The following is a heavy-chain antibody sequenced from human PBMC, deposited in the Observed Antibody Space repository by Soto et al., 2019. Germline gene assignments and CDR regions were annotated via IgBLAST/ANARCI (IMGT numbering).Heavy chain of an antibody. J-gene: IGHJ3*02. CDR3: ARAGGSGSYSSILSFDI. D-gene: IGHD3-10*01. CDR2: ISAYNGNT. CDR1: GYTFTSYG. Sequence: QVQLVQSGAEVKKPGASVKVSCKASGYTFTSYGISWVRQAPGQGLEWMGWISAYNGNTNYAQKLQGRVTMTTDTATSTAYMELRSLRSDDTAVYYCARAGGSGSYSSILSFDIWGQGTMVTVSS. V-gene: IGHV1-18*01.